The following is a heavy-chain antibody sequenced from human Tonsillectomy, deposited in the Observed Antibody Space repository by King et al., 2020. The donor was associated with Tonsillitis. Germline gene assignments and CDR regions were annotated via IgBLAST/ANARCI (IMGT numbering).Heavy chain of an antibody. CDR2: INPNSGGT. D-gene: IGHD3-10*01. CDR1: GYTFTGYY. V-gene: IGHV1-2*02. Sequence: VQLVESGAEVKKPGASVKVSCKASGYTFTGYYMHWVRQAPGQGLEWMGWINPNSGGTNYAQKFQGRVTMTRDTSISTAYMGLSRLRSDDTAVYYCARERGHYYGSGSYSYYYYGMDVWGQGTTVTVSS. J-gene: IGHJ6*02. CDR3: ARERGHYYGSGSYSYYYYGMDV.